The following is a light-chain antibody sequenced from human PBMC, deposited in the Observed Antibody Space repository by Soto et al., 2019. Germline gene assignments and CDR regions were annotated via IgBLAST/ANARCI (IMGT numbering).Light chain of an antibody. CDR3: LHHNTYPYT. CDR1: QGISNL. CDR2: AAS. V-gene: IGKV1-17*01. J-gene: IGKJ2*01. Sequence: DIQMTQSPSSLSASVGDRVTITCRASQGISNLLGWFQHKPGKAPKRLIYAASSLQGGVPSRFSGSGSGTEYTLTITGLQPEDFADYYCLHHNTYPYTFGQGTKLEIK.